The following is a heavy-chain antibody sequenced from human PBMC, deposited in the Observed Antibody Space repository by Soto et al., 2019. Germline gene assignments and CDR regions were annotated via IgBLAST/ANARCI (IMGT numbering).Heavy chain of an antibody. CDR2: IKQDGSEK. CDR3: ARAVVYCSGGSCYPGYFQH. J-gene: IGHJ1*01. CDR1: GFTFSSYW. Sequence: GGSLRLSCAASGFTFSSYWMSWVRQAPGKGLEWVANIKQDGSEKYYVDSVKGRFTISRDNAKNSLYLQMNSLRAEDTAVYYCARAVVYCSGGSCYPGYFQHWGQGTLVTVSS. V-gene: IGHV3-7*01. D-gene: IGHD2-15*01.